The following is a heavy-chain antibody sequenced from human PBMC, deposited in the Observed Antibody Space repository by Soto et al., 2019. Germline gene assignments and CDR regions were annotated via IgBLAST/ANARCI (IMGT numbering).Heavy chain of an antibody. J-gene: IGHJ5*02. CDR2: IYPGDSDT. CDR1: GYSFTSYW. CDR3: ARIFRADGTWTASWFDP. V-gene: IGHV5-51*01. Sequence: GESLKISCKGSGYSFTSYWIGWVRQMPGKGLEWMGIIYPGDSDTRYSPSFQGQVTISADKSISTAYLQWSSLKASDTAMYYCARIFRADGTWTASWFDPWGQGPLATASS. D-gene: IGHD6-13*01.